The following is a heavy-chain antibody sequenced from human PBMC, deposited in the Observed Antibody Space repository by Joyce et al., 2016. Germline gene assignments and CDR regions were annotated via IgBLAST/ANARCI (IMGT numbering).Heavy chain of an antibody. CDR1: GYTFPSYG. D-gene: IGHD2-2*01. CDR3: ARDLLVGASFQYNWLDP. V-gene: IGHV1-18*04. J-gene: IGHJ5*02. CDR2: VSPHNGNT. Sequence: QSQLVQSGAEVKKPGASVKVSCKASGYTFPSYGTNWVRQSPGQGLEWMGRVSPHNGNTKYDQTYRVRVTVTTDASTTTAYMEVGSLASDDTAMYLCARDLLVGASFQYNWLDPWGQGTLVTVSS.